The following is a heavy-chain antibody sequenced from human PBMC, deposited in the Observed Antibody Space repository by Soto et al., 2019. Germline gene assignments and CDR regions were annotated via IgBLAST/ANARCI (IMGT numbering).Heavy chain of an antibody. CDR2: ISGSGGST. V-gene: IGHV3-23*01. CDR3: AKDSGIAVAGTGVDAFDI. Sequence: GGSLRLSCAASGFTFSSYAMSWVRQAPGKGLEWVSAISGSGGSTYYADSVKGRFTISRDNSKNTLYLQMNSLRAEDTAVYYCAKDSGIAVAGTGVDAFDIWGQGTMVTVSS. CDR1: GFTFSSYA. J-gene: IGHJ3*02. D-gene: IGHD6-19*01.